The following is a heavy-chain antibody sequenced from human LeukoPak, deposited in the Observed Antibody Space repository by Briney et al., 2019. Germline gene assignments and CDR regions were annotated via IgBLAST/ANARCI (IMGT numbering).Heavy chain of an antibody. D-gene: IGHD2-21*01. V-gene: IGHV3-49*03. CDR1: GFTFGDYA. J-gene: IGHJ4*02. Sequence: AGGSPRLSCTASGFTFGDYAMSWFRQAPGKGPEWVGFIRSKAYGGTTEYAASVKGRFTISRDDSKSIAYLQMNSLKTEDTAVYYCTRDRSGLWDYWGQGTLVTVSS. CDR3: TRDRSGLWDY. CDR2: IRSKAYGGTT.